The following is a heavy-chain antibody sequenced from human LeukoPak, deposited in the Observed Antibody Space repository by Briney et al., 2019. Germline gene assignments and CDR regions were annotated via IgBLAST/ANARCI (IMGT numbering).Heavy chain of an antibody. CDR1: GYTFTSYG. Sequence: ASVKVSCEASGYTFTSYGISWVRQAPGQGRVCVEWISAYNGNTNYAQKLQGRDTMTTDTSTNTAYMELRSLRSGETAVYYCAREERYFEWLSGDFDYWGQGTLVTVSS. CDR3: AREERYFEWLSGDFDY. J-gene: IGHJ4*02. D-gene: IGHD3-9*01. CDR2: ISAYNGNT. V-gene: IGHV1-18*04.